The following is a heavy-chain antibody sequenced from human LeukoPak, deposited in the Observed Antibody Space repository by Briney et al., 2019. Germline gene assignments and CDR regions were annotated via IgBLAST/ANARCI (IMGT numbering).Heavy chain of an antibody. V-gene: IGHV4-31*03. D-gene: IGHD6-13*01. CDR2: IYFTGTT. CDR1: GGSISSANYY. J-gene: IGHJ1*01. Sequence: PSETLSLTCTVSGGSISSANYYWHWIRQHPGKGLEWIGSIYFTGTTHYNPSLKSRLTLSVDTSNNRFSLKLTSVTAADTAMYYCARGGLAAAGTIWGQGTLVTVSS. CDR3: ARGGLAAAGTI.